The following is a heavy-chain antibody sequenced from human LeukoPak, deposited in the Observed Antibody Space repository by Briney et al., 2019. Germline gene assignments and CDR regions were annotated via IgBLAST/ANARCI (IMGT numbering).Heavy chain of an antibody. Sequence: GGTLRLSCAASGFTCSNYAMSWVRNATEKGLECVSAISGSGGSTYYADSVKGRFTISRDNSKNTLYLQMNSLRAEDTAVYYCAKDSGYSSGFRDYWGQGTLVTVSS. D-gene: IGHD6-19*01. CDR1: GFTCSNYA. V-gene: IGHV3-23*01. CDR2: ISGSGGST. J-gene: IGHJ4*02. CDR3: AKDSGYSSGFRDY.